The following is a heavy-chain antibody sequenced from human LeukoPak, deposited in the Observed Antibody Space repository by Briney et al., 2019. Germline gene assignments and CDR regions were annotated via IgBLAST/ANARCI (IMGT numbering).Heavy chain of an antibody. CDR3: ARDAQNYYYGSGSYDY. J-gene: IGHJ4*02. D-gene: IGHD3-10*01. CDR1: GFTFSSYS. V-gene: IGHV3-21*01. CDR2: ISSSSSYI. Sequence: PGGSLRLSCAASGFTFSSYSMNWVRQAPGKGLEWVSSISSSSSYIYYADSVKGRFTISRDNAKNSLYLQMNSLRAEDTAVYYCARDAQNYYYGSGSYDYWGQGTLVTVSS.